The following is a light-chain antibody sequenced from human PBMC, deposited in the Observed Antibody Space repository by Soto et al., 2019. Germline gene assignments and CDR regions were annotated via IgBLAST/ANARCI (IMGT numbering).Light chain of an antibody. CDR1: TSNIGAPYD. J-gene: IGLJ3*02. CDR3: AAWDDNLNGWV. CDR2: GDN. Sequence: QSVLTQPPSVSGAPGQRVSISCTGSTSNIGAPYDVHWYQHLPGTAPKLLIYGDNNRPSGVPDRFSGSKSGTSASLAITRLQAEDEADYYCAAWDDNLNGWVFGGGTKLTVL. V-gene: IGLV1-40*01.